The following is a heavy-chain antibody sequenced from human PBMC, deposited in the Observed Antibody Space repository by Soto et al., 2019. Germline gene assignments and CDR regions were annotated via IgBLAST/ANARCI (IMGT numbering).Heavy chain of an antibody. V-gene: IGHV3-30-3*01. J-gene: IGHJ4*02. D-gene: IGHD1-26*01. CDR1: GFTFSNYA. Sequence: QVQLVESGGGVVQPGRSLRLSCAASGFTFSNYAIHWVRQAPGKGLEWVAVISYDGINKYYADSVKGRFSIFRDNSKNTVYLPMNSLKAEDTAVYYWARDQNPSGNYQGIFDSWGQGTLVTVSS. CDR3: ARDQNPSGNYQGIFDS. CDR2: ISYDGINK.